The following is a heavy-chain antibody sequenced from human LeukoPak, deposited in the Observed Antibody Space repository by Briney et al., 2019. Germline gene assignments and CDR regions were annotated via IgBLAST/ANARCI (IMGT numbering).Heavy chain of an antibody. J-gene: IGHJ4*02. CDR1: GYSISSGYY. Sequence: PSETLSLTGIVSGYSISSGYYWVWIRQPPGKGLEWIRSIHHSGSIYFNPSLKSRVTISLDTSKNQFSLKLNAVTAADTAVYYCARDRPTVGDYTGWGQGTLVTVSS. CDR3: ARDRPTVGDYTG. CDR2: IHHSGSI. V-gene: IGHV4-38-2*02. D-gene: IGHD4-17*01.